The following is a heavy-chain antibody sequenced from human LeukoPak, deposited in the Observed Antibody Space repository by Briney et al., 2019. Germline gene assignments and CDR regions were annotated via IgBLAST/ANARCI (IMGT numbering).Heavy chain of an antibody. D-gene: IGHD3-22*01. J-gene: IGHJ4*02. CDR3: ARHSMAHYDSHVSRPHFDY. CDR1: GGSISSNSYH. Sequence: SGTLSLTCTVSGGSISSNSYHWGWIRQPPGKGLEWIGSIYYSGSTSYNPSLKRRVTMLVDTSKNQFSLKLSSVTAADTAVYYCARHSMAHYDSHVSRPHFDYWGQGTLVTVFS. V-gene: IGHV4-39*01. CDR2: IYYSGST.